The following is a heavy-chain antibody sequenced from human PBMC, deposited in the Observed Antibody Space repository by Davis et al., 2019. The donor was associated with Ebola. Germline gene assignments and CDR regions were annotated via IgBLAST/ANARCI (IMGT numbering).Heavy chain of an antibody. D-gene: IGHD2-8*02. CDR2: INGDGSII. V-gene: IGHV3-74*01. J-gene: IGHJ4*02. CDR1: GFTFSDSW. CDR3: SRNTPVVSTHN. Sequence: GESLKISCTASGFTFSDSWMYWVRQPPGKGLVWVSRINGDGSIINYADSVKGRFTLSRDNAKNTVSLQMNSLRAEDTGFCFCSRNTPVVSTHNWGLGTLVTVSS.